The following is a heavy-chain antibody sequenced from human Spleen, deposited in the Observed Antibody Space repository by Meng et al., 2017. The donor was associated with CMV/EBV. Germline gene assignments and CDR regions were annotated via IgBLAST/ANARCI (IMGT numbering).Heavy chain of an antibody. CDR3: ARQNYYYGMDV. V-gene: IGHV4-4*02. Sequence: GPLRLSCVVSGDSFSSRNWWSWVRQSPEKGLEWIGDVYHSGDTYYNPSLNSRVTISLDKSKNQFSLNLISVTAADTAVYYCARQNYYYGMDVWGQGTTVTVSS. CDR1: GDSFSSRNW. CDR2: VYHSGDT. J-gene: IGHJ6*02.